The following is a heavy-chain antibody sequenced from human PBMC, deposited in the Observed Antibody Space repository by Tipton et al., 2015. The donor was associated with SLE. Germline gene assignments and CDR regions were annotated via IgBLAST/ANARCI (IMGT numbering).Heavy chain of an antibody. CDR1: GGSFSGYY. D-gene: IGHD6-13*01. V-gene: IGHV4-34*01. CDR3: ARDGGGYSSSWYYDYYYMDV. CDR2: INHSGRT. Sequence: TLSLTCAVYGGSFSGYYWSWIRQPPGKGLEWIGEINHSGRTNYNPSLKSRVTISVDTSKNQFSLKLSSVTAADTAIYYCARDGGGYSSSWYYDYYYMDVWGKGTTVTVSS. J-gene: IGHJ6*03.